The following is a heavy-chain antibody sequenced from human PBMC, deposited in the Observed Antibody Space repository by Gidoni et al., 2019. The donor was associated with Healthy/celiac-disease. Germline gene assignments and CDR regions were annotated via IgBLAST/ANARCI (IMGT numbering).Heavy chain of an antibody. CDR1: GFTFSSYA. CDR3: AKDQVNYGDTGPFDY. Sequence: EVQLLESGGGLVQPGGSLRLSCAASGFTFSSYAMSWVRQAPGKGLEWVSAISGSGGSTYYADSVKGRFTIYRDNSKNTLYLQMNSLGAEDTAVYYCAKDQVNYGDTGPFDYWGQGTLVTVSS. J-gene: IGHJ4*02. V-gene: IGHV3-23*01. CDR2: ISGSGGST. D-gene: IGHD4-17*01.